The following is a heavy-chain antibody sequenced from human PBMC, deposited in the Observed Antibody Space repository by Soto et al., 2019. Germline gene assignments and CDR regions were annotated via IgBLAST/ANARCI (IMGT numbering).Heavy chain of an antibody. CDR2: ISSSSSYI. Sequence: VQLLESGGGLVQPGGSLRLSCAASGFTFSSYAMSWVRQAPGKGLEWVSSISSSSSYIYYADSVKGRFTISRDNAKNSLYLQMNSLRAEDTAVYYCARRGSYYYFDYWGQGTLVTVSS. D-gene: IGHD1-26*01. CDR3: ARRGSYYYFDY. V-gene: IGHV3-21*01. J-gene: IGHJ4*02. CDR1: GFTFSSYA.